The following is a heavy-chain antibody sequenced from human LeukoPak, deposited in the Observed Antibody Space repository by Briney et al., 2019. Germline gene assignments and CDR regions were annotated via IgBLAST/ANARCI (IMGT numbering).Heavy chain of an antibody. CDR2: ISLTGGTT. V-gene: IGHV3-23*01. Sequence: GGSLRLSCVASGFTFSTYAVGWVRQAPGRGLEWVSAISLTGGTTFYADSVKGQFTISGDNSKNTFYMQMNSLRAEDTAVYYCVKGRGSGWSHWYFDLWGRGTLVTVSS. CDR3: VKGRGSGWSHWYFDL. J-gene: IGHJ2*01. CDR1: GFTFSTYA. D-gene: IGHD6-19*01.